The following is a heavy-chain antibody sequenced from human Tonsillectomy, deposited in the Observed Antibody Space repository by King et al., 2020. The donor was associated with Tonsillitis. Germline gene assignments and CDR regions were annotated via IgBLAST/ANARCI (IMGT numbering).Heavy chain of an antibody. V-gene: IGHV4-39*01. J-gene: IGHJ4*02. Sequence: LQLQESGPGLVKPSETLSLTCTVSGGSISSSSYYWGWIRQPPGKGLEWIGNIYYSGSTYYNPSLKSRVTISEDTSKNQFSLKLSSVTAADTAVYYCAGYDSSGFDYWGQGTLVTVSS. CDR3: AGYDSSGFDY. CDR2: IYYSGST. D-gene: IGHD3-22*01. CDR1: GGSISSSSYY.